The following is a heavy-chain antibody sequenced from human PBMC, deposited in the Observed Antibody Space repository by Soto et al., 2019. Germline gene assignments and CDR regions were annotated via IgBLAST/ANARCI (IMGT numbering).Heavy chain of an antibody. CDR3: ARDGGDYYYGMDV. Sequence: QVQLQESGPGLVKPSETLSLTCTVSGGSISSYYWSWIRQPPGKGLEWIGYIYYSGSTNYNPSLKSRVTISVDTSKNQFPLKLSSVTAADTAVYYCARDGGDYYYGMDVWGQGTTVTVSS. J-gene: IGHJ6*02. D-gene: IGHD3-16*01. CDR1: GGSISSYY. CDR2: IYYSGST. V-gene: IGHV4-59*01.